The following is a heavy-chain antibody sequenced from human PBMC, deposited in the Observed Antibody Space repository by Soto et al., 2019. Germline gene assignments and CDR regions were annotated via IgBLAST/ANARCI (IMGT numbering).Heavy chain of an antibody. J-gene: IGHJ5*02. Sequence: GASVKVSCKASGYTFTSYGISWVRQAPGQGLEWMGWISAYNGNTNYAQKLQGRVTMTTDTSTSTAYMKLRSLRSDDTAVYYCARDQLKLGYCSGGSCYEDNWFDPWGQGTLVTVSS. CDR1: GYTFTSYG. V-gene: IGHV1-18*01. D-gene: IGHD2-15*01. CDR3: ARDQLKLGYCSGGSCYEDNWFDP. CDR2: ISAYNGNT.